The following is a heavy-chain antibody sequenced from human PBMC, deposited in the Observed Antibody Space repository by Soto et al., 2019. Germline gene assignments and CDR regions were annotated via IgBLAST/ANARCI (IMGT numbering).Heavy chain of an antibody. J-gene: IGHJ6*02. CDR1: GGTFSSYA. D-gene: IGHD6-13*01. Sequence: ASVKVSCKASGGTFSSYAISWVRQAPGQGLEWMGGIIPIFGTANYAQKFQGRVTITADESTSTAYMELSSLRSEDTAVYYCASPQQLASYYYYYGMDVWGQGTTVTVSS. V-gene: IGHV1-69*13. CDR2: IIPIFGTA. CDR3: ASPQQLASYYYYYGMDV.